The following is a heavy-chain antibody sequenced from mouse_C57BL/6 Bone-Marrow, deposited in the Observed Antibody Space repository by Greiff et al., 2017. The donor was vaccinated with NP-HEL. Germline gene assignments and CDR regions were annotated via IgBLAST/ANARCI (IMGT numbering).Heavy chain of an antibody. Sequence: EVQGVESGEGLVKPGGSLKLSCAASGFTFSSYAMSWVRQTPEKRLEWVAYISSGGDYIYYADTVKGRFTISRYNARNTLYLQMSSLKSEDTAMYYCTRVDYSGSKTHFFDYWGQGTTLTVSS. J-gene: IGHJ2*01. V-gene: IGHV5-9-1*02. CDR3: TRVDYSGSKTHFFDY. CDR1: GFTFSSYA. CDR2: ISSGGDYI. D-gene: IGHD1-1*01.